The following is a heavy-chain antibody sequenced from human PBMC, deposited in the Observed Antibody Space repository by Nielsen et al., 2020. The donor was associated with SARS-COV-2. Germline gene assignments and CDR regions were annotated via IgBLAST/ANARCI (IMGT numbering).Heavy chain of an antibody. CDR1: GFSFNNHG. Sequence: GESLKISCAASGFSFNNHGMHWVRQAPGKGLEWVASISYEGSKQYFADSVKGRFTISRDNAKNSLYLQMNSLRADDTALYFCVKVVGSGSGAIYFDYWGQGTLVTVSS. D-gene: IGHD3-10*01. V-gene: IGHV3-30*18. J-gene: IGHJ4*02. CDR2: ISYEGSKQ. CDR3: VKVVGSGSGAIYFDY.